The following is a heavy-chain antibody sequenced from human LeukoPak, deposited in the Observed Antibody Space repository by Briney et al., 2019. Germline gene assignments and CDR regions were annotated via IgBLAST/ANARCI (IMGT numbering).Heavy chain of an antibody. Sequence: PGGSLRLSCAASGFTFNSYAMNWVRQAPGKGLEWVSTISSSGNNTYYTDSVKGRFTISRDNSQNTLYLQMNSLRGDDTAVYYCAKAMGDQWLLYYWGQGSLVIVSS. CDR2: ISSSGNNT. J-gene: IGHJ4*02. CDR3: AKAMGDQWLLYY. D-gene: IGHD6-19*01. CDR1: GFTFNSYA. V-gene: IGHV3-23*01.